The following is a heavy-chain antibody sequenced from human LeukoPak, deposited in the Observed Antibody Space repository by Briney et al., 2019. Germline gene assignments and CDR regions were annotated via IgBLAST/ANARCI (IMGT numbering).Heavy chain of an antibody. J-gene: IGHJ4*02. CDR1: GFTFSYYS. CDR2: ISRTNNYI. CDR3: ARPELPGWSVLSDF. Sequence: GGSLRLSCAASGFTFSYYSMNWVRQAPGKGLEWVSSISRTNNYIYYADSMKGRFTMSRDNGKNSLDLQMNSLRAEDTAVYYCARPELPGWSVLSDFWGQGTLVTVSS. V-gene: IGHV3-21*06. D-gene: IGHD2-15*01.